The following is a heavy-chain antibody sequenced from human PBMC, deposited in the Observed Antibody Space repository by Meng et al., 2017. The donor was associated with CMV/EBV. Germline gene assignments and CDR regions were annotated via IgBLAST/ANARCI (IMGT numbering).Heavy chain of an antibody. J-gene: IGHJ6*02. CDR2: IYYSGST. CDR1: GGSFSGYY. CDR3: ARGGRYCSSTSCYTGIYYGMDV. Sequence: SETLSLTCAVYGGSFSGYYWSWIRQPPGKGLEWIGSIYYSGSTYYNPSLKSRVTISVDTSKNQFSLKLSSVTAADTAVYYCARGGRYCSSTSCYTGIYYGMDVRGQGTTVTVSS. D-gene: IGHD2-2*02. V-gene: IGHV4-34*01.